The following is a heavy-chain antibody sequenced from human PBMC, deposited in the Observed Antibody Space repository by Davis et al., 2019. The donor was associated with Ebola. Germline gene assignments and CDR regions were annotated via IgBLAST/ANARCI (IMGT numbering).Heavy chain of an antibody. Sequence: PGGSLRLSCAASGFTFDDYAMHWVRQAPGKGLEWVSGISWNSGSIGYADSVKGRFTIPRDNAKNSLYLQMNSLRAEDTALYYCARDRNGMDVWGQGTTVTVSS. V-gene: IGHV3-9*01. CDR2: ISWNSGSI. CDR3: ARDRNGMDV. J-gene: IGHJ6*02. CDR1: GFTFDDYA.